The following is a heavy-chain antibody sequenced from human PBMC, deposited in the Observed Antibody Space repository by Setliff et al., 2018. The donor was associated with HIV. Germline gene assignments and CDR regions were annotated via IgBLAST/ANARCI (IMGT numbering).Heavy chain of an antibody. CDR1: GDSISGFF. V-gene: IGHV4-59*08. J-gene: IGHJ5*02. Sequence: PSETLSLTCNVSGDSISGFFWTWIRQPPGKRLEWIGSIFTNEFTYYNPSLKSRVTISADTSNTQFSLKLRSVTAADTAVYYCARQPYDSRSFGWFDPWGQGTLVTVSS. D-gene: IGHD3-10*01. CDR3: ARQPYDSRSFGWFDP. CDR2: IFTNEFT.